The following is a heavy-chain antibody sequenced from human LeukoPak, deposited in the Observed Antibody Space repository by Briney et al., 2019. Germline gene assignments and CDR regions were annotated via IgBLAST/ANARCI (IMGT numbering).Heavy chain of an antibody. V-gene: IGHV1-46*01. CDR1: GYTFTNYY. D-gene: IGHD6-13*01. CDR2: INPSGGST. J-gene: IGHJ4*02. CDR3: ARGPATATAWPFDY. Sequence: VASVKVSFKASGYTFTNYYMHWVRRAPGQGLEWMGIINPSGGSTRSAQNVQDRVTMTRDTSTSTVYMELSSLRSEDTAVYYCARGPATATAWPFDYWGQGTLVTVSS.